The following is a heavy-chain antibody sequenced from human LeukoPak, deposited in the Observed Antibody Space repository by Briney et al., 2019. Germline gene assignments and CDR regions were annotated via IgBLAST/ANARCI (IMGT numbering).Heavy chain of an antibody. CDR3: AKDDAWLRFGE. D-gene: IGHD3-10*01. J-gene: IGHJ4*02. Sequence: GGSLRLSCAASGFTFSSYAMSWVRQAPGKGLEWVSAISSSGGSTYYSDSVRGRFIISRDSSKNTLYLQMNSLRAEDTAVYYCAKDDAWLRFGEWSQGTLVTVSS. CDR1: GFTFSSYA. V-gene: IGHV3-23*01. CDR2: ISSSGGST.